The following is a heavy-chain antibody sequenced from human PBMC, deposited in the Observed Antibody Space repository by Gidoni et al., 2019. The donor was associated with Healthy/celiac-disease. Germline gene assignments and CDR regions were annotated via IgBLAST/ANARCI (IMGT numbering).Heavy chain of an antibody. D-gene: IGHD4-17*01. V-gene: IGHV3-23*01. CDR1: GFTFSSYA. J-gene: IGHJ1*01. Sequence: EVQLLESGGGLVQPGGSLRLSCAASGFTFSSYAIILVRQAPGKGLEWVSAISGSGGSTYYADSVKGRFTISRDNSKNTLYLQMNSLRAEDTAVYYCAGLRADYGDYGEYFQHWGQGTLVTVSS. CDR3: AGLRADYGDYGEYFQH. CDR2: ISGSGGST.